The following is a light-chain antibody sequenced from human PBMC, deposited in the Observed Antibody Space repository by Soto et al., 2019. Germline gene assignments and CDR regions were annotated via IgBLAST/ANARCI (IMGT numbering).Light chain of an antibody. V-gene: IGKV1-5*03. CDR1: QSINNY. Sequence: DIQPTQFPSTLSSSVGDQVTIRFRASQSINNYLAWYQQKPGKAPKLLIYKASTLESGVPSTFSGSGSGTEFSLTISSLQPDDFATYYCQQYGNLWTFGQGTKVDIK. CDR3: QQYGNLWT. J-gene: IGKJ1*01. CDR2: KAS.